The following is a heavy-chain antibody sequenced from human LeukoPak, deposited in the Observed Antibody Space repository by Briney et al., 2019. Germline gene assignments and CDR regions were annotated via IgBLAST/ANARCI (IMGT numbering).Heavy chain of an antibody. D-gene: IGHD4-17*01. Sequence: GGTLRLSCAASGFAFSSYAMSWVRQAPGKGLEWVSAISGSGGSTYYADSVKGRFTISRDNSKNTLYLQMNSLRAEDTAVYYCAKDQQWATTSFDYWGQGTLVTICS. CDR3: AKDQQWATTSFDY. CDR1: GFAFSSYA. CDR2: ISGSGGST. J-gene: IGHJ4*02. V-gene: IGHV3-23*01.